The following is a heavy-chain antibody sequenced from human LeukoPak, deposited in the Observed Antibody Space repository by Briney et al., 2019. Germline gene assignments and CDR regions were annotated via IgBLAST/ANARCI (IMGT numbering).Heavy chain of an antibody. D-gene: IGHD6-13*01. J-gene: IGHJ6*03. Sequence: GGSLRLSCAASGFTFSIYSLTWVRQAPGKGLEWVSSICSTSTYIYYADSVKGRFTISRDNAQNSLYLQMNSLRAEDTAVYSCARVAAGAETHTLHYHYMDVWGKGTTVTVSS. CDR2: ICSTSTYI. CDR3: ARVAAGAETHTLHYHYMDV. V-gene: IGHV3-21*01. CDR1: GFTFSIYS.